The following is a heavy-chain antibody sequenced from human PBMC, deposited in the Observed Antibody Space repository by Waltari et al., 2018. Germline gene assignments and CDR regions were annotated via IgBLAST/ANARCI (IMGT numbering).Heavy chain of an antibody. J-gene: IGHJ4*02. CDR3: AKDYDTWQWLGHFDY. V-gene: IGHV3-9*01. CDR1: GFTFDDYA. D-gene: IGHD6-19*01. Sequence: EVQLVESGGGLVQPGRSLRLSCAASGFTFDDYAMHWVRHAPGKGLEWVSGISWNSGSKGYADSVKGRFTISRDNAKNSLYLQMNSLRAEDTALYYCAKDYDTWQWLGHFDYWGQGTLVTVSS. CDR2: ISWNSGSK.